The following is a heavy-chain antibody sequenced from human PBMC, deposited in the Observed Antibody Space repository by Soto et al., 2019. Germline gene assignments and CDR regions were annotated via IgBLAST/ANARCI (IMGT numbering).Heavy chain of an antibody. D-gene: IGHD2-2*02. Sequence: ELQLVESGGGLVQPGGSLRLSCAASGFTFRDYDMHWVRQVPGKGLEWVSAIGAADDPYYLGSVKGRFTISRDNAKNPVYLQMDGLRAGASAVYYCARAYTGRLPRRADYYYAMDVWGQGTTVTVSS. CDR3: ARAYTGRLPRRADYYYAMDV. V-gene: IGHV3-13*05. CDR1: GFTFRDYD. CDR2: IGAADDP. J-gene: IGHJ6*02.